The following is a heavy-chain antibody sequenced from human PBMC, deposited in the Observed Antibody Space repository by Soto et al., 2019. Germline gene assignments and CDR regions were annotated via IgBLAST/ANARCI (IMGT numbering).Heavy chain of an antibody. V-gene: IGHV4-4*07. J-gene: IGHJ4*02. CDR2: IYTSGST. CDR1: GGSISSYY. D-gene: IGHD5-18*01. CDR3: AREGFIRGYSYY. Sequence: SETLSLTCTAAGGSISSYYWSWIRRPAGRGLEWIARIYTSGSTNYNPSLKSRVTMSVDTSKNQYSLKLSSVTAADTAVYYCAREGFIRGYSYYWGQGTRVTISS.